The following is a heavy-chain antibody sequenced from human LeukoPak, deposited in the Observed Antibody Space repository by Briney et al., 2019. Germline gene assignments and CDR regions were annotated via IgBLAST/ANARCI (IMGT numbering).Heavy chain of an antibody. V-gene: IGHV2-5*02. CDR2: IYWDDDK. CDR3: ARRQDSSGWYNLDYFDY. CDR1: GFSLSTSGVG. J-gene: IGHJ4*02. D-gene: IGHD6-19*01. Sequence: SGPTLVNPTQTLTLTCTFSGFSLSTSGVGVGWIRQPPGKALEWLALIYWDDDKRYSPSLKSRLTITKDTSKNQVVLTMTNMDPVDTATYYCARRQDSSGWYNLDYFDYWGQGTLVTVSS.